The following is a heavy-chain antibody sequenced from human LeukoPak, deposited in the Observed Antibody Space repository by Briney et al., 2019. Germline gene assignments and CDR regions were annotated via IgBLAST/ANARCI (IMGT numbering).Heavy chain of an antibody. Sequence: GGSLRLSCAASGFTFSSSAMSWVRQAPGKGLEWVSAISNNGGYTYYADSVQGRFTISRDNSKSTLCLQMNSLRAEDTAVYYCAKQLGYCSDGSCYFPYWGQGTLVSVSS. CDR3: AKQLGYCSDGSCYFPY. CDR1: GFTFSSSA. CDR2: ISNNGGYT. V-gene: IGHV3-23*01. D-gene: IGHD2-15*01. J-gene: IGHJ4*02.